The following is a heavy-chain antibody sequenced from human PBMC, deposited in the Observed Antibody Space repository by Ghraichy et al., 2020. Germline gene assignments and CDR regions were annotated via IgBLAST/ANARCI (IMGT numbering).Heavy chain of an antibody. CDR3: AGASSVVRFYYYAGRDV. CDR2: ITRSSRTI. V-gene: IGHV3-48*02. J-gene: IGHJ6*04. Sequence: GGSLRLSCVGSGLTFSSYSMNWVRQSPGKGLEWVGYITRSSRTITYADSVKGRFTISRDNAQNSLYLQMNSLRDDDTAVYYCAGASSVVRFYYYAGRDVWGKGTTVTVSS. D-gene: IGHD4-23*01. CDR1: GLTFSSYS.